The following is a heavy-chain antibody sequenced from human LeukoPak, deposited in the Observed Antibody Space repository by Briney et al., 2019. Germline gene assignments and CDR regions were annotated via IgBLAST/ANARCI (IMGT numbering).Heavy chain of an antibody. V-gene: IGHV3-48*03. Sequence: GASLRLSCAASGFTFRSYEMKWVRQAPGKGMEWVSYISSSGSTLYYADSVKGRFTISRDNAKNSLYLQMNSLRAEDTAVYYCARGLNWGQRTLVTVSS. D-gene: IGHD6-19*01. CDR3: ARGLN. J-gene: IGHJ4*02. CDR1: GFTFRSYE. CDR2: ISSSGSTL.